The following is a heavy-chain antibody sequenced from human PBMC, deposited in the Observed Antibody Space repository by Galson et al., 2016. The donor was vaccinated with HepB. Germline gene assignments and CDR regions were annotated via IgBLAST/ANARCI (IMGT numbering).Heavy chain of an antibody. CDR1: GGSIISSSSYF. CDR2: IYYSRST. CDR3: ASLRDGYNLNH. Sequence: SETLSLTCPVSGGSIISSSSYFWGRIRKPPGKGLEWIGSIYYSRSTYYNPSLKSRLTIPVGTSKNQFSLKLRSVTAADTAAYYCASLRDGYNLNHWGQGTLVTVSS. J-gene: IGHJ5*02. D-gene: IGHD5-24*01. V-gene: IGHV4-39*01.